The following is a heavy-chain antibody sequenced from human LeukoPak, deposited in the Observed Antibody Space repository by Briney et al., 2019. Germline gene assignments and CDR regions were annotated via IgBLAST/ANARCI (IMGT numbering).Heavy chain of an antibody. CDR2: IYPGDSDT. D-gene: IGHD4-11*01. CDR1: GYSFTNYW. V-gene: IGHV5-51*01. Sequence: GESLKISCKGSGYSFTNYWIGWVRQMRGKGLEWMGIIYPGDSDTKYSPSFQGQVTISADKSISTAYLQWSSLKASDSAMYYCARWSLVYSNYAGYFGSWGQGTLVTVSS. CDR3: ARWSLVYSNYAGYFGS. J-gene: IGHJ4*02.